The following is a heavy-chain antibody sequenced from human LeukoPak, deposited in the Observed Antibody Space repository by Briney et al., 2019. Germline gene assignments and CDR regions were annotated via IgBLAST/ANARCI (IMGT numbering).Heavy chain of an antibody. CDR3: ARDDAAAARASGMDV. CDR1: GFTFSSYD. D-gene: IGHD6-13*01. J-gene: IGHJ6*04. V-gene: IGHV3-21*01. Sequence: GGSLRLSCAASGFTFSSYDMNWVRQAPGKGLEWVSYLSRSSSHRYYADSVRGRFTISRDNAENSLYLQMNSLRGDDTAVYYCARDDAAAARASGMDVWGKGTTVTVFS. CDR2: LSRSSSHR.